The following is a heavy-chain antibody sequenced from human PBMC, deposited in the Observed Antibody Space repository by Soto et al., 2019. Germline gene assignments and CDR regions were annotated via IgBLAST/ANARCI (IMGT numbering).Heavy chain of an antibody. CDR2: ISSSSGTI. CDR3: ATGTIVVAKGSEY. V-gene: IGHV3-21*01. CDR1: GFAFNIYS. D-gene: IGHD2-15*01. Sequence: EVQLVESGGGLVKPGGSLRLSCAASGFAFNIYSMTWVRQAPGKGLEWVSSISSSSGTIYYADSVKGRFTISRDNANKSLYLQMNSLSAEDTAVYFCATGTIVVAKGSEYWGQGTLVNVAS. J-gene: IGHJ4*02.